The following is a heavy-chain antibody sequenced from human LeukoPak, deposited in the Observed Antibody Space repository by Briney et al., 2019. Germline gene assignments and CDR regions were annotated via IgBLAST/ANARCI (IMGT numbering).Heavy chain of an antibody. V-gene: IGHV1-46*01. CDR1: GYTFINYY. Sequence: GASVTVSCKASGYTFINYYMHWVRQAPGQGLEWMGLINATGTGTNYAQKFRGRVTLTMDTSTTTVYMELSSLRSEDSAVYYCAREESGGYFDYWGQGTLVTVSS. D-gene: IGHD3-16*01. CDR3: AREESGGYFDY. J-gene: IGHJ4*02. CDR2: INATGTGT.